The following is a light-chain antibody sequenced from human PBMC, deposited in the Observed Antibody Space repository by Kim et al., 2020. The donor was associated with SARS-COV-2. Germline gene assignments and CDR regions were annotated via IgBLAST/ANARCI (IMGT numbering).Light chain of an antibody. J-gene: IGKJ3*01. CDR1: QSLLHSNGYNF. CDR3: MQALQTPFT. CDR2: LGS. Sequence: DIVMTQSPLSLPVTPGEPASISCRSSQSLLHSNGYNFLDWYLQKPGQSPQLLIYLGSNRASGVPARFSGSGSGTDFTLKIGRVEAEDVGVYYCMQALQTPFTFGPGTKVDIK. V-gene: IGKV2-28*01.